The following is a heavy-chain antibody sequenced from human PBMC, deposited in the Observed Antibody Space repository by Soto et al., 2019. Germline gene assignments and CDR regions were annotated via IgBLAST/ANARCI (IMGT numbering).Heavy chain of an antibody. CDR1: GGSFSGYY. D-gene: IGHD4-17*01. CDR2: INHSGST. J-gene: IGHJ4*02. V-gene: IGHV4-34*01. CDR3: ARHSGTVTMDY. Sequence: SETLSLTCAVYGGSFSGYYWSWIRQPPGKGLEWIGEINHSGSTNYNPSLKSRVTISVDTSKNQFSLKLSSVTAADTAVYYCARHSGTVTMDYWGQGTLVTVSS.